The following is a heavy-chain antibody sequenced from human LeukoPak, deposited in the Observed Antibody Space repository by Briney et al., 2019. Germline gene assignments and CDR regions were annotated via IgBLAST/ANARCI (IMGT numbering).Heavy chain of an antibody. D-gene: IGHD1-26*01. V-gene: IGHV3-21*01. J-gene: IGHJ5*01. CDR2: ISSSSSYI. CDR1: GFTFSSYN. Sequence: GGCLRLSCVPSGFTFSSYNMNWVRQAPGKGLEWISSISSSSSYIYYADSVTGRFTISRDNAKNSLYLQRNSLRAEDTAVYYCARGPVGATSRKWFDWWGQGTLVTVSS. CDR3: ARGPVGATSRKWFDW.